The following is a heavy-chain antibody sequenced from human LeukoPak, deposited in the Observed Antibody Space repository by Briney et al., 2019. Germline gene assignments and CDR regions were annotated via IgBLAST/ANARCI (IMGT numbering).Heavy chain of an antibody. J-gene: IGHJ6*03. CDR1: GGSISSSNYY. Sequence: PSETLSLTCTVSGGSISSSNYYWGWIRQPPGKGLEWIGTIHYSGTTYYKPSLNSRVTIHVDTSKSQFSLKLSSMTAADTAVYYCARIYAPQYVDVWGKGTTVTVSS. V-gene: IGHV4-39*01. CDR3: ARIYAPQYVDV. CDR2: IHYSGTT. D-gene: IGHD3-16*01.